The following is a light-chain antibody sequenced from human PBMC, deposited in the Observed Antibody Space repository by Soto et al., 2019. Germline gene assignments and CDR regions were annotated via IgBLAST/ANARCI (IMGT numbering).Light chain of an antibody. J-gene: IGLJ2*01. CDR3: PSWDTSLSGSV. CDR2: GNT. Sequence: QSVLTQPPSVSGAPGQRVTISCTGSSSNIGAGYDVNWYQQLPGTAPKLLIYGNTNRPSGVPDRFSGSKSGTSGSLAISGLQTEDEAEYYCPSWDTSLSGSVFGGGTKLTVL. CDR1: SSNIGAGYD. V-gene: IGLV1-40*01.